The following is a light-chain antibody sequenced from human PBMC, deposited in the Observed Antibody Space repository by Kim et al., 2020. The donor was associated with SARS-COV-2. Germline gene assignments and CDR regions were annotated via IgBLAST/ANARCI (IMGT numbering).Light chain of an antibody. CDR3: LQDYNYPYT. Sequence: SASVGDRVTITCRASQGITTDLGWYQQKPGKAPKLLISSASNLQSGVPSRFSGSGSATDFTLTISNLQPEDFATYYCLQDYNYPYTFGQGTKLEI. V-gene: IGKV1-6*01. CDR2: SAS. CDR1: QGITTD. J-gene: IGKJ2*01.